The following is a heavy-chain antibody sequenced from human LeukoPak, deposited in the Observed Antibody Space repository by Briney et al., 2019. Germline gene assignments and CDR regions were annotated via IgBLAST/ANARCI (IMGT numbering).Heavy chain of an antibody. V-gene: IGHV4-39*07. Sequence: SETLSLTCIVSGGSISSSTYYWGWIRQPPGMGLEWIGIIYYSGSTYYNPSLKSRVTISVDTSKNQFSLKLSSVTAADTAVYYCARPIGGGGDCYGQGTLVTVSS. D-gene: IGHD2-15*01. J-gene: IGHJ4*02. CDR3: ARPIGGGGDC. CDR1: GGSISSSTYY. CDR2: IYYSGST.